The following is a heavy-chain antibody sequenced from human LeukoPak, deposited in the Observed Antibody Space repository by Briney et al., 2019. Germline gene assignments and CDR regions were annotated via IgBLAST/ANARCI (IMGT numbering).Heavy chain of an antibody. J-gene: IGHJ4*02. CDR2: INPNSGGA. CDR3: ARGQSLNDY. Sequence: ASVKVSCKASGYTFTEHYMHWVRQAPGQGLEWMGWINPNSGGANYAENFQGRVTMTRDTSISTAYMELSSLRYDDTALHYCARGQSLNDYWGQGTLVTVSA. CDR1: GYTFTEHY. V-gene: IGHV1-2*02.